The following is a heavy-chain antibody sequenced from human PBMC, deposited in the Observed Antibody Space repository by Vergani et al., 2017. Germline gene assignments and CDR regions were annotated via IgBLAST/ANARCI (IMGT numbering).Heavy chain of an antibody. V-gene: IGHV3-9*01. J-gene: IGHJ2*01. CDR3: VKDNDYDADGPFDL. Sequence: ASGFTFQAFAFHWVRQVSGGGLEWVSGIDRNYGVKNGNSFEGRFSIPRDNAKKAVFLQMNNLRHEDTALYFCVKDNDYDADGPFDLWGRGTLVTVSS. CDR2: IDRNYGVK. D-gene: IGHD3-16*01. CDR1: GFTFQAFA.